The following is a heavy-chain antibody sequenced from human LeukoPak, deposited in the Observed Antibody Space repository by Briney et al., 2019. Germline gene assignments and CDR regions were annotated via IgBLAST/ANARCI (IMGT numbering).Heavy chain of an antibody. D-gene: IGHD6-19*01. CDR1: GYTFTVYY. CDR3: ARDVSPGIAVAVVLDP. CDR2: INPNSGGT. Sequence: ASVKVSFKSSGYTFTVYYMHWVRQAPGQGLEWMGWINPNSGGTNYAHEFQGRVTITRDTSISPDYMVLSRLRSDDTAVYYCARDVSPGIAVAVVLDPWGQGTLVTVSS. J-gene: IGHJ5*02. V-gene: IGHV1-2*07.